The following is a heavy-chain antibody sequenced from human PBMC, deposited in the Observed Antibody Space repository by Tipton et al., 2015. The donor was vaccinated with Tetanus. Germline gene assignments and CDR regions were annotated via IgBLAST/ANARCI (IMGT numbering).Heavy chain of an antibody. CDR3: ASPGYCSGGSCYTQRIDAFDI. D-gene: IGHD2-15*01. CDR2: IYHSGST. J-gene: IGHJ3*02. Sequence: TLSLTCAVSGGSISSSNWWSWVRQPPGKGLEWIGEIYHSGSTNYNPSLKSRVTISVDKSKNQFSLKLSSVTAADTAVYYCASPGYCSGGSCYTQRIDAFDIWGQGTMVTVSS. CDR1: GGSISSSNW. V-gene: IGHV4-4*02.